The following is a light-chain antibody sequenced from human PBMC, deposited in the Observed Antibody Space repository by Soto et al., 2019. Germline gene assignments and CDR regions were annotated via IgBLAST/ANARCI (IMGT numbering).Light chain of an antibody. CDR1: SSDVGGYNY. CDR2: EVS. V-gene: IGLV2-14*01. CDR3: SSYTSSSTPHYV. J-gene: IGLJ1*01. Sequence: SALTQPASVSGSPGQSITTSCTGTSSDVGGYNYVSWYQQHPGKAPKLMIYEVSNRPSGVSNRFSGSKSGNTASLTISGLQAEDDADYYCSSYTSSSTPHYVFGTGTKIT.